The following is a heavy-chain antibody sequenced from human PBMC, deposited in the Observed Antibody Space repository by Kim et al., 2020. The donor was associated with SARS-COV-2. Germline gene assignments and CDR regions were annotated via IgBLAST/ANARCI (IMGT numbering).Heavy chain of an antibody. D-gene: IGHD3-3*01. CDR3: SRGGAYYDSDY. CDR1: GFSFSSYG. V-gene: IGHV3-30*03. Sequence: GGSLRLSCAASGFSFSSYGIHWVRQAPGKGLEWVAVIAFNGGNKYYADSVKGRFTISRDNSRNTVYLQMNSLGREDTAFYYCSRGGAYYDSDYWGQGTLV. J-gene: IGHJ4*02. CDR2: IAFNGGNK.